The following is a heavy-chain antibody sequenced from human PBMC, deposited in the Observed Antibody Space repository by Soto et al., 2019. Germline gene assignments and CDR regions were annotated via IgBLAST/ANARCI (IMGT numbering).Heavy chain of an antibody. J-gene: IGHJ4*02. V-gene: IGHV3-23*01. Sequence: GGSLKLSCAASGFTFSSYAMNWVRQAPGKGLEWVSAISGSAATTHFADSVKGRFTISRDNSKNTLYLQMNSLRAEDTAVYYCARDRSYYDSSGSYSPPYWGQGTLVTVSS. CDR1: GFTFSSYA. CDR2: ISGSAATT. CDR3: ARDRSYYDSSGSYSPPY. D-gene: IGHD3-22*01.